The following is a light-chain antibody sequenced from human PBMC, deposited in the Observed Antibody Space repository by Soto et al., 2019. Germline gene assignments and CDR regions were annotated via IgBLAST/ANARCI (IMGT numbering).Light chain of an antibody. CDR1: SSNIGSNY. J-gene: IGLJ2*01. V-gene: IGLV1-47*01. Sequence: QSVLTQPPSASGTPGQRVTISCSGSSSNIGSNYVYWYQQLPGTAPKLLIYRNNQRPSGVPDRFSGSKSGTSASLPISGLRSEDEADYYCAAWDDSLSGFGGGTKLTVL. CDR3: AAWDDSLSG. CDR2: RNN.